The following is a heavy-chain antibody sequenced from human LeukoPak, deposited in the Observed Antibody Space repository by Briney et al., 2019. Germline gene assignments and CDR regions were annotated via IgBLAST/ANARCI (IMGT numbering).Heavy chain of an antibody. D-gene: IGHD6-13*01. V-gene: IGHV3-23*01. J-gene: IGHJ5*02. CDR1: GFTFSSYA. CDR2: ISGSGGST. CDR3: AKASSSWYEDWFDP. Sequence: GSLRLSCAASGFTFSSYAMSWVRQAPGKGLEGVSAISGSGGSTYYADSVKSRFTISRDNSKNTLYLQMNSLRAEDTAVYYCAKASSSWYEDWFDPWGQGTLVTVSS.